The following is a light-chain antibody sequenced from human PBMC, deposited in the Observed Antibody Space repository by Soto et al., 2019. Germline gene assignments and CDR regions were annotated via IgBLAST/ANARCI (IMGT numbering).Light chain of an antibody. CDR2: NNN. J-gene: IGLJ3*02. V-gene: IGLV1-44*01. CDR1: SSNIGSHV. CDR3: AVWDDSLDGWV. Sequence: QSVLTQPPSASGTPGRRVTISCSGSSSNIGSHVVYWYQQLAGTAPKLLMYNNNQRPSGVPDRLSGSKSGTSASLAISGLQSEDEADYYCAVWDDSLDGWVFGGGTKLTVL.